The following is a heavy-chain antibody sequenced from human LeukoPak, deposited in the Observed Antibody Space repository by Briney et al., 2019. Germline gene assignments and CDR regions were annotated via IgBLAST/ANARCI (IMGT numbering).Heavy chain of an antibody. CDR3: AKARGATYGTYYFDY. J-gene: IGHJ4*02. Sequence: PGGSLRLSCAASGFTFRSYAMNGVRQAPGKVLEWVSISGSGGDTYYADSVKGRFTISRDNSKNTLYLQMNSLRAEDTAVYYCAKARGATYGTYYFDYWGQGTLVTVSS. V-gene: IGHV3-23*01. CDR2: SGSGGDT. D-gene: IGHD4/OR15-4a*01. CDR1: GFTFRSYA.